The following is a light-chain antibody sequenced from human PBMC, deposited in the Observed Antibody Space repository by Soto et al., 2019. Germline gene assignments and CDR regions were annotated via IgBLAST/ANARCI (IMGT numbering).Light chain of an antibody. Sequence: EVVLTQSPVTLSLSPGERATLSCRASQSVRSMYLAWYQQKPGQAPRLLIYDASSRATDIPDRFSGSGSGTDFTLTISRLEPEDFAIYYCQYYSNSLWTFGQGTRWISN. CDR2: DAS. V-gene: IGKV3-20*01. CDR3: QYYSNSLWT. J-gene: IGKJ1*01. CDR1: QSVRSMY.